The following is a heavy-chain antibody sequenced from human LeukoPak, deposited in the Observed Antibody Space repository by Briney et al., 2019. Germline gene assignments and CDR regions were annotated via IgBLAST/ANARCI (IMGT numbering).Heavy chain of an antibody. CDR1: GGSISSYF. J-gene: IGHJ3*01. CDR2: IYSSGNT. V-gene: IGHV4-4*07. D-gene: IGHD6-6*01. CDR3: PRGPASPPPIPFEF. Sequence: PSETLSLTCSVSGGSISSYFWSWIRQPAGKGLEWTGRIYSSGNTNYNPSLKSRVTMSVDTSKNQFSLKLSSMTAADAAVYSWPRGPASPPPIPFEFWG.